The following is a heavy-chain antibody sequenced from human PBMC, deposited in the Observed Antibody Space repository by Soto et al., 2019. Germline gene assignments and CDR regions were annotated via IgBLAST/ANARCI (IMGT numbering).Heavy chain of an antibody. D-gene: IGHD3-3*01. J-gene: IGHJ6*02. Sequence: ASVKVSCKVSGYSFTGYFMHWVRQAPGQGLEWMGWINPNSGGRNFAQKFQGRVTMTRDTSISTAYMELSGLTSDDTAFYYCARETYDFWSGPPLGSSYYCGMDVWGQGTTVAASS. CDR3: ARETYDFWSGPPLGSSYYCGMDV. V-gene: IGHV1-2*02. CDR2: INPNSGGR. CDR1: GYSFTGYF.